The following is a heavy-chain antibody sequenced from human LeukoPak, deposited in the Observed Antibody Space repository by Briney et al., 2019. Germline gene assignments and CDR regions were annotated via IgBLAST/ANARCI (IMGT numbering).Heavy chain of an antibody. CDR3: ARGDDVDTAMVQNYGMDV. CDR2: IWYDGSNK. J-gene: IGHJ6*02. V-gene: IGHV3-33*08. Sequence: PGGSLRLSCAASGFTFSSYAMHWVRQAPGKGLEWVAVIWYDGSNKYYADSVKGRFTISRDNSKNTLYLQMNSLRAEDTAVYYCARGDDVDTAMVQNYGMDVWGQGTTVTVSS. CDR1: GFTFSSYA. D-gene: IGHD5-18*01.